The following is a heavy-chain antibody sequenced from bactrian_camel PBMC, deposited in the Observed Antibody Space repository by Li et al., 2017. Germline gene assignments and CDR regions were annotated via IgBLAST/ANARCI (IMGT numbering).Heavy chain of an antibody. CDR1: SSISGNKC. V-gene: IGHV3S53*01. J-gene: IGHJ4*01. D-gene: IGHD2*01. CDR3: AWGVGENLANLEPIY. CDR2: VDVDGSE. Sequence: VQLVESGGGSVQAGGSLRLSCVASSSISGNKCVAWFRQAPGKEREGVATVDVDGSESYAEAVKGRFTISKDNAKKIIYLQMNNLNTDDTATYTCAWGVGENLANLEPIYWGQGTQVTVS.